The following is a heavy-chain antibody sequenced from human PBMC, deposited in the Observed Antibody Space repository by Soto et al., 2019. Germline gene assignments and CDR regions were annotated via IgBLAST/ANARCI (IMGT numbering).Heavy chain of an antibody. CDR2: NSYSGST. CDR1: GGSISSGSYY. D-gene: IGHD1-26*01. CDR3: ARTRSAWSDFHYYSLDV. J-gene: IGHJ6*02. V-gene: IGHV4-31*03. Sequence: QVQLQESGPGLVKPSQTLSLTCTVSGGSISSGSYYWSWSRQRPGQGLEGIGYNSYSGSTYYNPSLKSRLTISADTSKNQFALKLSSVTAADTAVYYCARTRSAWSDFHYYSLDVWGQGTTVTVSS.